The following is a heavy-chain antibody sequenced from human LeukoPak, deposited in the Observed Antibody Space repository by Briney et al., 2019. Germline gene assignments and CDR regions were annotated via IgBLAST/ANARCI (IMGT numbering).Heavy chain of an antibody. Sequence: GGSLGLSCAASGFTFSSYWMSWVRQAPGKGLEWVANIKQDGSEKYYVDSVKGRFTISRDNAKNSLYLQMNSLRAEDTAVYYCASGFMGATTGQRGDFFHYWGQGTLVTVSS. V-gene: IGHV3-7*01. J-gene: IGHJ4*02. CDR1: GFTFSSYW. CDR3: ASGFMGATTGQRGDFFHY. CDR2: IKQDGSEK. D-gene: IGHD1-26*01.